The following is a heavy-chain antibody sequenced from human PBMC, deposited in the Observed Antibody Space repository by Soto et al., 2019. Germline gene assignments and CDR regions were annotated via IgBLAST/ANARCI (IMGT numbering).Heavy chain of an antibody. D-gene: IGHD6-19*01. V-gene: IGHV5-51*03. CDR3: ARRGSSRWYGGDWFDP. CDR1: GYSFTSHW. Sequence: EVQLVQSGAEVKKPGESLKISCKGSGYSFTSHWIAWVRQMPGKGLEWMGIIYPGDSDTRYSPSFQGQVTISADKSISTAYLQWSSLKASDTAMYYCARRGSSRWYGGDWFDPWGQGTLVTVSS. J-gene: IGHJ5*02. CDR2: IYPGDSDT.